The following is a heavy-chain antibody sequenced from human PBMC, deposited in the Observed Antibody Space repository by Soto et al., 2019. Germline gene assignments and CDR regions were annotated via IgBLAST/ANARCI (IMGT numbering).Heavy chain of an antibody. CDR3: ARASGFLEWDAVGDNYYYYYMDV. Sequence: PSETLSLTCTVSGGSISSGGYYWSWIRQHPGKGLEWIGYIYYSGSTYYNPSLKSRVTISVDTSKNQFSLKLSSVTAADTAVYYCARASGFLEWDAVGDNYYYYYMDVWGKGTTVTVSS. J-gene: IGHJ6*03. V-gene: IGHV4-31*03. CDR2: IYYSGST. D-gene: IGHD3-3*01. CDR1: GGSISSGGYY.